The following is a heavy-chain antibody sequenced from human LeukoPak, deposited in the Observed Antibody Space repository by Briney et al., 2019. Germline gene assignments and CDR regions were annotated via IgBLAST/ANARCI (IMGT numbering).Heavy chain of an antibody. V-gene: IGHV3-74*01. D-gene: IGHD3-9*01. CDR1: GFTFSSYW. CDR2: INTDGSST. CDR3: TRHQNPDYDILTGYYRYYGMDV. J-gene: IGHJ6*02. Sequence: GGSLRLSCAASGFTFSSYWMHWVRQAPGKGLVWVSRINTDGSSTSYADSVKGRFTISRDNAKNTLYLQMNSLKTEDTAVYYCTRHQNPDYDILTGYYRYYGMDVWGQGTTVTVSS.